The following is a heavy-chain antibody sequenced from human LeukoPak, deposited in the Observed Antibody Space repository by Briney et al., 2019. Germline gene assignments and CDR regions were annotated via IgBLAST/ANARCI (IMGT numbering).Heavy chain of an antibody. CDR2: INPSGGST. CDR3: ARGVYVWWELHRNWFDP. CDR1: GYTFTNYY. V-gene: IGHV1-46*01. Sequence: ASVKVSCKASGYTFTNYYMHWVRHAPGQGLEWMGKINPSGGSTSFAQKFQGRVIMTRDTSTSTVYMELSSLRSEDTAVYYCARGVYVWWELHRNWFDPWGQGTLVTVSS. J-gene: IGHJ5*02. D-gene: IGHD1-26*01.